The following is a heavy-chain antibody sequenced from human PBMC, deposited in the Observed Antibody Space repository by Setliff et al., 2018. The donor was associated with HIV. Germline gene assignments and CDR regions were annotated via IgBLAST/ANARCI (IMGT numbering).Heavy chain of an antibody. D-gene: IGHD3-16*02. CDR2: IYYSGNT. CDR1: GISISSGGYY. CDR3: ASGRVRQSRKFGGVIVLPPFDY. J-gene: IGHJ4*02. Sequence: SETLSLTCTVSGISISSGGYYWSWIRQHPGKGLEWIGYIYYSGNTYYNPSLKSRLTISIDTSKSQFSLRLSSVTAADTAVYYCASGRVRQSRKFGGVIVLPPFDYWGQGTLVTVSS. V-gene: IGHV4-31*03.